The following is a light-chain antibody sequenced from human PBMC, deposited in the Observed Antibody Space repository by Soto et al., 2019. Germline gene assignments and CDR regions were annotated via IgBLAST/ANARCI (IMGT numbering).Light chain of an antibody. V-gene: IGKV3-20*01. CDR1: QSVSSTY. CDR2: GPS. CDR3: QQYGGSPPIT. J-gene: IGKJ5*01. Sequence: VLTQSPGTLSLSPGERATLSCRASQSVSSTYLAWYQHKPGQAPRLLIYGPSTRATGIPDRFSGSGSGTDFTLTISRLEPADFAVYYCQQYGGSPPITFGQGTRLEIK.